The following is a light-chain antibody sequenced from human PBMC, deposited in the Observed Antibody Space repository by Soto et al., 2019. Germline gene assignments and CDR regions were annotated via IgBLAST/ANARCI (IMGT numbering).Light chain of an antibody. CDR3: QQYNYYPYT. V-gene: IGKV1-5*01. CDR1: PSINSW. Sequence: DIQMTQSPSTLSASVGDRVTITCRASPSINSWLAWYQQKPGKAPKLLIYDASSLESGVPSRFSGSGSGTEFTLTISSLQPVDFATYYCQQYNYYPYTFGQGTKLEIK. CDR2: DAS. J-gene: IGKJ2*01.